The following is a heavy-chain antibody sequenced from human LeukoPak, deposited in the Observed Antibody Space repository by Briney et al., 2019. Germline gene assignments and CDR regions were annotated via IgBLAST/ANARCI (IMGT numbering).Heavy chain of an antibody. J-gene: IGHJ3*02. CDR1: GYTFTGYY. D-gene: IGHD3-22*01. V-gene: IGHV1-2*06. Sequence: GASVKVSCKASGYTFTGYYMHWVLQAPGQGLEWMGRINPNSGGTNYAQKFQGRVTMTRDTSISTAYMELSRLRSDDTAVYYCAQLITYYYDSSGYYGNAFDIWGQGTMVTVSS. CDR3: AQLITYYYDSSGYYGNAFDI. CDR2: INPNSGGT.